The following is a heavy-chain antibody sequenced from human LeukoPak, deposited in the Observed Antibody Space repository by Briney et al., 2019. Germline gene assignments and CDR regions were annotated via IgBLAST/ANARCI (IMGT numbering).Heavy chain of an antibody. CDR3: ASFPPSIFGVVIAYFDY. CDR1: GFTFSSYG. V-gene: IGHV3-30*03. Sequence: GGSLRLSCAASGFTFSSYGMHWVRQAPGKGLEWVAVISYDGSNKYYADSVKGRFTISRDNSKNTLYLQMNSLRAEDTAVYYCASFPPSIFGVVIAYFDYWGQGTLVTVSS. CDR2: ISYDGSNK. J-gene: IGHJ4*02. D-gene: IGHD3-3*01.